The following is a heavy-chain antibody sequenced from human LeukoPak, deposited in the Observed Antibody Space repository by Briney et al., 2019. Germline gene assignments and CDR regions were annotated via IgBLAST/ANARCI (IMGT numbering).Heavy chain of an antibody. D-gene: IGHD3-10*01. J-gene: IGHJ4*02. CDR3: TRGDYYGSGSYQPAYYFDY. V-gene: IGHV3-21*01. CDR1: GFTFSSYS. CDR2: ISSSSSYI. Sequence: GGSLRLSCAASGFTFSSYSMNWVRQAPGKGLEWVSSISSSSSYIYYADSVKGRFTISRDNAKHSLYLQMNSLRAEDTAVYYCTRGDYYGSGSYQPAYYFDYWGQGTLVTVSS.